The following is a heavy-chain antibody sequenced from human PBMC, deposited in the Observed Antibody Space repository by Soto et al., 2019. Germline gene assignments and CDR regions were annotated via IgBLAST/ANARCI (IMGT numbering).Heavy chain of an antibody. CDR2: FYHTGIT. D-gene: IGHD3-16*01. CDR1: GGSISSENW. CDR3: ARDRGEYSYAHDY. Sequence: LQESGPGLVEPSETLSLTGAVPGGSISSENWWIGVGQAPGEGLGWIGEFYHTGITNYNPSLASRVTISFDEYKNQFSLTLTAVTAADTAVYYCARDRGEYSYAHDYWGQGLLVTVSS. J-gene: IGHJ4*02. V-gene: IGHV4-4*02.